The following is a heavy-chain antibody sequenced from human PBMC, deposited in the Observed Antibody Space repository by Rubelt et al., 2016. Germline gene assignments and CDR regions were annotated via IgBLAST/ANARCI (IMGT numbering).Heavy chain of an antibody. Sequence: QVQLVQSGAEVKKPGASVKVSCKVSGYTLTELSMHWVRQAPGKGLEWMGGFDPEDGETIYAQKFQGRVTMTEETATDAAYMELSSLRSEDTAVYYCARDLGYCSGGSCYSPYYYYGMDVWGQGTTVTVSS. D-gene: IGHD2-15*01. CDR2: FDPEDGET. CDR3: ARDLGYCSGGSCYSPYYYYGMDV. J-gene: IGHJ6*02. CDR1: GYTLTELS. V-gene: IGHV1-24*01.